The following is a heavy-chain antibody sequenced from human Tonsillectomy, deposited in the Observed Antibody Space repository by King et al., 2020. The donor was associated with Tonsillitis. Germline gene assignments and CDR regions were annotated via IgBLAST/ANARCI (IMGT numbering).Heavy chain of an antibody. CDR3: ARDLQVSY. CDR1: GFTFSSYS. V-gene: IGHV3-48*01. D-gene: IGHD3-22*01. Sequence: VQLVESWGGLVQPGGALRLSGGASGFTFSSYSMNWGRQAPGKGLEGVSYISSSSTTIYYADSVKGRFTISRDNAKNSLYLQMNNLRAEDTAVYYCARDLQVSYWGQGTLVTVSS. CDR2: ISSSSTTI. J-gene: IGHJ4*02.